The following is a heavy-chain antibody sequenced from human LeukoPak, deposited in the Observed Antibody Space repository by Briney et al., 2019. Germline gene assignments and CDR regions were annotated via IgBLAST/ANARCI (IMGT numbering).Heavy chain of an antibody. V-gene: IGHV3-33*08. J-gene: IGHJ4*02. Sequence: GGSLRLSCAAPGFTFSSYRMNWVRQAPGKGLEWVAIIWYDGTNKYYAASVKGRFTIPRDNSKNTLYLQMNSLRAEDTAVYYCVRDSCGGDCYPYTFDYWGQGTLVTVSS. CDR2: IWYDGTNK. CDR1: GFTFSSYR. D-gene: IGHD2-21*02. CDR3: VRDSCGGDCYPYTFDY.